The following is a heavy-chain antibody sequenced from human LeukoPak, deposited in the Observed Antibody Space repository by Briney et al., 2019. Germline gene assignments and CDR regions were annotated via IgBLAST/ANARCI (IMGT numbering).Heavy chain of an antibody. CDR2: ISGNGGST. Sequence: GGSLRLSCAASGFSFSDYAITWVRQAPGKGLEWVSHISGNGGSTSYSDSVKGRFTVSRDNSKNMLYLQMNSLRVDDTAVYYCAKARPFTPIAVVPEYFDYWGQGTLVAVSS. CDR1: GFSFSDYA. J-gene: IGHJ4*02. D-gene: IGHD3-22*01. CDR3: AKARPFTPIAVVPEYFDY. V-gene: IGHV3-23*01.